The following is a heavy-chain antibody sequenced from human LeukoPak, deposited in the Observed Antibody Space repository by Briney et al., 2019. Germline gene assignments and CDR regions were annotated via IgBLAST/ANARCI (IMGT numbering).Heavy chain of an antibody. CDR1: GFTFSHYT. CDR2: ISYDGSNK. J-gene: IGHJ4*02. CDR3: SSSGIQLWFSVFDY. Sequence: PGRSLRLSCTASGFTFSHYTMHWVRQAPGKGLEWVAVISYDGSNKYYADSVKGRFTISRDNSKNTLYLQMNSLRAEDTAVYYCSSSGIQLWFSVFDYWGQGTLVTVSS. D-gene: IGHD5-18*01. V-gene: IGHV3-30-3*01.